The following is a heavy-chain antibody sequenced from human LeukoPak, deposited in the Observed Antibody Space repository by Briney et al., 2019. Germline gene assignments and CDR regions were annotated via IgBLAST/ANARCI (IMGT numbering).Heavy chain of an antibody. Sequence: PGRSLRLSCAASGFTFSSYGMHWVRQAPGKGLEWVAVIWYDGSNKYYADSVKGRFTISRDNSKNTLYLQMNSLRAEDTAVYYCIRGTVGAPGNNYWGQGTLVTVSS. CDR2: IWYDGSNK. D-gene: IGHD1-26*01. J-gene: IGHJ4*02. CDR3: IRGTVGAPGNNY. V-gene: IGHV3-33*01. CDR1: GFTFSSYG.